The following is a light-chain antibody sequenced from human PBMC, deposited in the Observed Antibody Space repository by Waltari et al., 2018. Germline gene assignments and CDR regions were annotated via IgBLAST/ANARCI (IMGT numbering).Light chain of an antibody. Sequence: QSALTQPPSVSGSPGQSVTISCTGTSSDVGSYTRVSWYQQPPDTAPKLIIYEVSDRPSGVPDRFSGSKSANTAFLTISGLQAEDETDYFCSSYTSSSTWVFGTGTKVTVL. CDR1: SSDVGSYTR. J-gene: IGLJ1*01. V-gene: IGLV2-18*02. CDR2: EVS. CDR3: SSYTSSSTWV.